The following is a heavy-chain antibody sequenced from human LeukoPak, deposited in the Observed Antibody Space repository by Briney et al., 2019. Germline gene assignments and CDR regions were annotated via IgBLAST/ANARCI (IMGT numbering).Heavy chain of an antibody. CDR2: IRSKANSYAT. J-gene: IGHJ4*02. CDR1: GFTFSGSA. Sequence: GGSLRLSCAASGFTFSGSAMHWVRQASGKGMEWVGRIRSKANSYATAYAASVKGRFTISRDDSKNTAYLQMNSLKTEDTAVYYCTIFLSLGMPPYWGQGTLVTASS. D-gene: IGHD3-3*02. CDR3: TIFLSLGMPPY. V-gene: IGHV3-73*01.